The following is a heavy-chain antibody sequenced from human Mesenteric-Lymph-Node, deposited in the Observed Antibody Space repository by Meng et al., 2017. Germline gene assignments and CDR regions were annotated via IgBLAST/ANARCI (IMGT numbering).Heavy chain of an antibody. Sequence: LRDAGPGIIHSSGTVSLARGVSGSSMDNSKWWAWLRQSPGRGLEWIGEISNTYRTVYNPSLKRRVSMSVDTSKNQFSLALSSVTAADPAVYYCNAYTAGGGGLGSWGQGTLVTVSS. V-gene: IGHV4-4*02. CDR2: ISNTYRT. CDR3: NAYTAGGGGLGS. D-gene: IGHD3-16*01. J-gene: IGHJ5*02. CDR1: GSSMDNSKW.